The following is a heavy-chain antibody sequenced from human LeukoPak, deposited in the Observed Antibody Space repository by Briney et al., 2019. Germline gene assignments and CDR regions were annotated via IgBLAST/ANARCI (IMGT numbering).Heavy chain of an antibody. J-gene: IGHJ3*02. CDR2: IYYSGST. V-gene: IGHV4-31*03. CDR3: ARGHEVAFDI. Sequence: PSQTLSLTCTVSGGSISSGGYYWSWIRQHPGEGLEWIGYIYYSGSTYYSPSLKSRVTISVDTSKNQFSLKLSSVTAADTAVYYCARGHEVAFDIWGQGTVVTVSS. CDR1: GGSISSGGYY.